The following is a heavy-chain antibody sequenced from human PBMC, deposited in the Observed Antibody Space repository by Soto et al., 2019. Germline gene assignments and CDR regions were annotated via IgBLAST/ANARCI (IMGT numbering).Heavy chain of an antibody. CDR1: GGIFSNYT. D-gene: IGHD5-18*01. CDR3: ARDAFALQLWSPFDS. V-gene: IGHV1-69*06. CDR2: VIPIFGTP. J-gene: IGHJ4*02. Sequence: QVQLVQSGTEVKKPGSSVRVSCKASGGIFSNYTINWVRQAPGQGLEWMGGVIPIFGTPNYAQKFQVRLTITADISTSTIYMELSSLRSEDTAVYYCARDAFALQLWSPFDSWGQGTVVSVSS.